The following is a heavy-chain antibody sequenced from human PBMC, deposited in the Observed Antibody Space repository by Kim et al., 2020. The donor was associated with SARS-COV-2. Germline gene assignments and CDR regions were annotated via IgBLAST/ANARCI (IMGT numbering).Heavy chain of an antibody. V-gene: IGHV3-23*01. J-gene: IGHJ4*02. CDR2: ISGSGDAT. D-gene: IGHD1-20*01. CDR3: AKEYKT. Sequence: GGSLRLSCAASGFTFSRYGMSWVRQGPGKGLEWVSAISGSGDATFYADSARGRFTISRDNSKNTLYLQMNNLRAEDTALYYCAKEYKTWGQGTLVTVST. CDR1: GFTFSRYG.